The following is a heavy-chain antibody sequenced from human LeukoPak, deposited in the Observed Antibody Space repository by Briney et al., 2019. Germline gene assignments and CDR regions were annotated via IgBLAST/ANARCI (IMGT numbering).Heavy chain of an antibody. V-gene: IGHV4-59*01. D-gene: IGHD6-19*01. CDR3: ARDSGPRFDY. J-gene: IGHJ4*02. CDR1: GGSISSDY. Sequence: ASETLSLTCPVSGGSISSDYWSWIRQPPGKGLEWIGYITYSGGTNYDPFLKSRVTITVDTSKNQFSLKVSSVAAADSAVDYCARDSGPRFDYWGQGTLVTVSS. CDR2: ITYSGGT.